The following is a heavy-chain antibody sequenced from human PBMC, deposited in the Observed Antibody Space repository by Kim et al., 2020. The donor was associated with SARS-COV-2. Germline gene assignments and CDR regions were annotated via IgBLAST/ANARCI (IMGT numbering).Heavy chain of an antibody. D-gene: IGHD3-16*01. Sequence: GGSLRLSCKSSGFSFRSYGMHWVRQAPGRGLEWVTYIWDDGSKGFYSDSVKGRFTVSRENSENTMYLQMNSLRDDDTATYYCVGDDFVRSCFDLWGQGARVTVSS. CDR1: GFSFRSYG. CDR3: VGDDFVRSCFDL. J-gene: IGHJ4*02. CDR2: IWDDGSKG. V-gene: IGHV3-33*01.